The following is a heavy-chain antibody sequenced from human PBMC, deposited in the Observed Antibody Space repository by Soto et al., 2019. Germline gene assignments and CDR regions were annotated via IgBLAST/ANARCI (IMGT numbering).Heavy chain of an antibody. CDR1: GGSISSSSYY. Sequence: SETRSLTCTVSGGSISSSSYYWGWIRQPPGKGLEWIGSIYYSGSTYYNPSLKRRVTISVDTSKNQFSLKLSSVTAADTAVYYXAKLVAVAGTAYSLFDYWGQGTLVTVSS. D-gene: IGHD6-19*01. V-gene: IGHV4-39*01. J-gene: IGHJ4*02. CDR2: IYYSGST. CDR3: AKLVAVAGTAYSLFDY.